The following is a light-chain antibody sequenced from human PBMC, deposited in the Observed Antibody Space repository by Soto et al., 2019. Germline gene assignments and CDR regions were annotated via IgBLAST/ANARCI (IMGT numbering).Light chain of an antibody. V-gene: IGKV1-12*01. Sequence: IQMTQSPSSVSASVGDSVTITCRASQVISSWLAWYQVKPGKAPKLLIYGASNRESGVPSRFSASDSGTLFTLTINSLQPEDFATYYCQQASSFPLTFGGGTTVEI. J-gene: IGKJ4*01. CDR2: GAS. CDR3: QQASSFPLT. CDR1: QVISSW.